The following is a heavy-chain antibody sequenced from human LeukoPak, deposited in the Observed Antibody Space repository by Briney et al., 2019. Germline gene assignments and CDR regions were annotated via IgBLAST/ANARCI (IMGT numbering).Heavy chain of an antibody. CDR2: INPSGGST. CDR1: GYTFTSYY. CDR3: ASGYYGDYIINYYYGMDV. J-gene: IGHJ6*02. D-gene: IGHD4-17*01. Sequence: EASVKVSCKASGYTFTSYYMHWVRQAPGQGLEWMGIINPSGGSTSYAQKFQGRVTMTRDTSTSTVYMELSSLRSEDTAVYYCASGYYGDYIINYYYGMDVWGQGTTVTVSS. V-gene: IGHV1-46*01.